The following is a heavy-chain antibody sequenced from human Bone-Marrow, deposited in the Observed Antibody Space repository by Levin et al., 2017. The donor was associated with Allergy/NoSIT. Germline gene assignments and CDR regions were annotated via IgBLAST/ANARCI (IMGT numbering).Heavy chain of an antibody. CDR1: GFFFSTST. D-gene: IGHD3-22*01. Sequence: ETLSLTCAASGFFFSTSTMNWARQAPGKGLEWVSYIGPTGIDMYYAGSVKGRFTISRDNPKNSLYLQMNSLRAEDTAVYFCVKGDDRGYWGQGTLVTVSS. CDR3: VKGDDRGY. V-gene: IGHV3-21*01. CDR2: IGPTGIDM. J-gene: IGHJ4*02.